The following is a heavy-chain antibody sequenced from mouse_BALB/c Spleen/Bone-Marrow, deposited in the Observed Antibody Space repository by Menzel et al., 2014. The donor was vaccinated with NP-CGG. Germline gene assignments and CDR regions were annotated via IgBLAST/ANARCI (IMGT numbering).Heavy chain of an antibody. CDR3: ARLGYYGSFAF. CDR1: GFDFSRFW. J-gene: IGHJ3*01. D-gene: IGHD1-2*01. Sequence: DVMLVESGGGLVQPGGSLKLSCAASGFDFSRFWMSWVRQAPGKGLEWIGEINPDSSTINYTPSLKDKFIISRDSAKNTLYLQMSKVRSEDTALYYCARLGYYGSFAFWGQGTLVTVSA. CDR2: INPDSSTI. V-gene: IGHV4-1*02.